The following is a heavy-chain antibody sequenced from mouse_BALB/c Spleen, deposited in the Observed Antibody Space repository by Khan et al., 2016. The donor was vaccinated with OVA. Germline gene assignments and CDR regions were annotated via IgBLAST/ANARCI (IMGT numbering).Heavy chain of an antibody. CDR3: ARIYGGDFDY. V-gene: IGHV3-2*02. J-gene: IGHJ2*01. CDR2: ISYSGNT. D-gene: IGHD1-1*01. Sequence: VQLKQSGPGLVKPSQSLSLTCTVTGYSITSDYAWNWIRQFPGNKLEWMGYISYSGNTKYNPSLKRRISITRDTSKNQFFLQLNSVTTEDTATYYCARIYGGDFDYWGQGTTLTVSS. CDR1: GYSITSDYA.